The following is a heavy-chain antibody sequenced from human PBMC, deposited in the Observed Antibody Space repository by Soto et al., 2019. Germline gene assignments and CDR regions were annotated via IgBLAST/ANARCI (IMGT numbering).Heavy chain of an antibody. CDR3: ARDGGCNWKTGALDI. Sequence: SETLSLTCTVSGGSVNSDSNYWNWIRQPPGKGLEWIGYIYHSGSTNYNPSLKSRVTMSLDTSKNQFSLKLSSVTAADTALYYCARDGGCNWKTGALDIWGQGTLVTVSS. J-gene: IGHJ3*02. CDR2: IYHSGST. D-gene: IGHD1-20*01. CDR1: GGSVNSDSNY. V-gene: IGHV4-61*01.